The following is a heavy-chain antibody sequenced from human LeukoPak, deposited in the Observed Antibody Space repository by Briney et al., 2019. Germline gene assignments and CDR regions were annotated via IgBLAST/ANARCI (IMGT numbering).Heavy chain of an antibody. V-gene: IGHV3-30*02. D-gene: IGHD1-14*01. CDR3: AKDRKGIDY. CDR2: IRYDGSNK. Sequence: GGSLRLSCAASGFTFSSYGMHWVRQAPGKGLEWVAFIRYDGSNKYYADSVEGRFTISRDNSKNTLYLQMNSLRAEDTAVYYCAKDRKGIDYWGQGTLVTVSS. CDR1: GFTFSSYG. J-gene: IGHJ4*02.